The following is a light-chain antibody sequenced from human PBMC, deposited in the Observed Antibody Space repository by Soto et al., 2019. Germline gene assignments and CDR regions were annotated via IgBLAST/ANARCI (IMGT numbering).Light chain of an antibody. CDR3: CSYAGSSTYV. J-gene: IGLJ1*01. CDR2: EVS. Sequence: QSVLTQPASVSGSPGQSITISCTGTSSDVGSYNLVSWYQQHPGKAPKLMIYEVSKRPSGVSNRFSGSKSGNTASLTISGFQAEDEADYYCCSYAGSSTYVFGTGTKDTDL. V-gene: IGLV2-23*02. CDR1: SSDVGSYNL.